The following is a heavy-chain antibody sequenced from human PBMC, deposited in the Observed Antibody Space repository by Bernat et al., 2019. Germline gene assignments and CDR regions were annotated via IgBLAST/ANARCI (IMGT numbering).Heavy chain of an antibody. J-gene: IGHJ4*02. V-gene: IGHV4-34*01. D-gene: IGHD2-15*01. Sequence: QVQLQQWGAGLLKPSETLSLTCAVYGGSFSGYYWSWIRQPPGKGLEWIGEINHSGSTNYNPSLKSRVTISVDPSKNQFSLKLSSVTAADTAVYYCARRGSCSGGSCYSGVDWGQGTLVTVSS. CDR1: GGSFSGYY. CDR3: ARRGSCSGGSCYSGVD. CDR2: INHSGST.